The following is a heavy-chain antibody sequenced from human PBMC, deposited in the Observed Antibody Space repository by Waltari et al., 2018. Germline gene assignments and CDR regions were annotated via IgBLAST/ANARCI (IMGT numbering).Heavy chain of an antibody. CDR3: AKDQRITMIVVVITSFDY. CDR1: GFTFSSYA. V-gene: IGHV3-23*01. J-gene: IGHJ4*02. CDR2: ISGSGGST. D-gene: IGHD3-22*01. Sequence: EVQLLESGGGLVQPGGSLRLSCAASGFTFSSYAMSWVRQAPGKGLGGVSAISGSGGSTYYADSVKGRFTISRDKSKNTLYLQMNSLRAEDTAVYYCAKDQRITMIVVVITSFDYWGQGTLVTVSS.